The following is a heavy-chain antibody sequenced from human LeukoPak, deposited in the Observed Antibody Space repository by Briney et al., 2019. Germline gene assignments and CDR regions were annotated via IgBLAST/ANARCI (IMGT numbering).Heavy chain of an antibody. CDR1: GFTFSDYY. CDR3: ARDIVAAGLFFDY. CDR2: IRGSGGDI. J-gene: IGHJ4*02. V-gene: IGHV3-11*04. D-gene: IGHD6-13*01. Sequence: WGSLRLSCAASGFTFSDYYMGWIRQAPRKGLEWVSYIRGSGGDIHYADSVKGRFTISRDNAKSSLYLQMNSLRAEDTAVYYCARDIVAAGLFFDYWGQGTLVTVSS.